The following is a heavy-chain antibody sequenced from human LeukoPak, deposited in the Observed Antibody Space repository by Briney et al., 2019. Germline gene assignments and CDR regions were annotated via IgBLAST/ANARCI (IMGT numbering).Heavy chain of an antibody. CDR1: GFTVDDTY. CDR2: VYSGGRT. J-gene: IGHJ4*02. Sequence: GGSLRLSCAASGFTVDDTYMSWVRQAPGKGLEWVSVVYSGGRTFYADSVKGRFTISRDNAKSSLFLQMNSLRAEDAAVYYCARDKPRGSYYGSIFDSWGQGTLVTVSP. CDR3: ARDKPRGSYYGSIFDS. V-gene: IGHV3-66*01. D-gene: IGHD1-26*01.